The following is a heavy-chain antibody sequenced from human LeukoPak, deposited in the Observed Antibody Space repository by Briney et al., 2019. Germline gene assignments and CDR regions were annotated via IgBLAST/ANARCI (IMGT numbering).Heavy chain of an antibody. V-gene: IGHV4-30-2*01. CDR2: IYHSGST. D-gene: IGHD3-3*01. J-gene: IGHJ4*02. Sequence: SETLSLTCTVSGGSISSGGYYWSWIRQPPGKGLEWIGYIYHSGSTYYNPSLKSRVTISVDRSKNQFSLKLSSVTAADTAVYYCARSGWSGYYIWDYWGQGTLVTVSS. CDR3: ARSGWSGYYIWDY. CDR1: GGSISSGGYY.